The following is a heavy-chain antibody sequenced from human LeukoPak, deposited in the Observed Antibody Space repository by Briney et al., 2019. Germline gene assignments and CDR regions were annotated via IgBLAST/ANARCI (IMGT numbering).Heavy chain of an antibody. CDR3: ARVDSGSPEDY. Sequence: GGSLRLSYAPTGFTFGDCFMSGGRRIPEKRPEWISYMSHSSTSRTYADSVKGRFTISRDNAKNSLYLHMNSLRAEDTAVYYCARVDSGSPEDYWGHGTQITVSS. V-gene: IGHV3-11*05. J-gene: IGHJ4*01. D-gene: IGHD1-26*01. CDR2: MSHSSTSR. CDR1: GFTFGDCF.